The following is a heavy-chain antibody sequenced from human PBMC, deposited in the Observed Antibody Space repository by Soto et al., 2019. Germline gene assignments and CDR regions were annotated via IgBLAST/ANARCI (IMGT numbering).Heavy chain of an antibody. V-gene: IGHV3-74*01. CDR1: GFTFSSYW. Sequence: EVQLVESGGGLVQPGGSLRLSCAASGFTFSSYWMHWVRQAPGKGLVWVSRINSDGSNTSYADSVKGRFTISRDNAKNTLYMQMNSLRADDKAVYYRARDGWELGYFDYWGQGTLVTVSS. CDR3: ARDGWELGYFDY. J-gene: IGHJ4*02. D-gene: IGHD1-26*01. CDR2: INSDGSNT.